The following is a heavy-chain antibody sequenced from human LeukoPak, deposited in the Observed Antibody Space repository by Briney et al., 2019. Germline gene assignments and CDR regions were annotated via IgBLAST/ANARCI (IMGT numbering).Heavy chain of an antibody. D-gene: IGHD1-26*01. CDR3: ANSISGYYFDY. CDR2: IKQDGSEK. J-gene: IGHJ4*02. Sequence: GGSLRLSCAASGFTFSTYWMSWVRQAPGKGLEWVANIKQDGSEKYYVDSVKGRFTISRDNAKNSLYLQMNSLRAEDTAVYYCANSISGYYFDYWGQGTLVTVSS. V-gene: IGHV3-7*01. CDR1: GFTFSTYW.